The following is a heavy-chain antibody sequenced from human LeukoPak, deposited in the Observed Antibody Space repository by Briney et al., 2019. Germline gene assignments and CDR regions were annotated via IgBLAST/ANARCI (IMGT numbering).Heavy chain of an antibody. CDR3: AKGPYYDFWSGADY. Sequence: GGSLRLSYAAGGFTFSSYAMSWVRRAPGKGLEWVSAMSGSGGSTYYADSVKGRFTISRDNSKNTLYLQMNSLRAADTAVYYCAKGPYYDFWSGADYWGQGTLVTVSS. J-gene: IGHJ4*02. D-gene: IGHD3-3*01. V-gene: IGHV3-23*01. CDR1: GFTFSSYA. CDR2: MSGSGGST.